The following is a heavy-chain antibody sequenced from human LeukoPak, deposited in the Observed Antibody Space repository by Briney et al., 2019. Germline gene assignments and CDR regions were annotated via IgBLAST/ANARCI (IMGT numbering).Heavy chain of an antibody. CDR1: GGSFSGYY. D-gene: IGHD4-11*01. CDR3: ASSTVTTISPDY. J-gene: IGHJ4*02. V-gene: IGHV4-34*01. CDR2: INHSGST. Sequence: SVTLSLTCAVYGGSFSGYYWSWIRQPPGKGLEWIGEINHSGSTNYNPSLKSRVTISVDTSKNQFSLKLSSVTAADTAVYYCASSTVTTISPDYWGQGTLVTVSS.